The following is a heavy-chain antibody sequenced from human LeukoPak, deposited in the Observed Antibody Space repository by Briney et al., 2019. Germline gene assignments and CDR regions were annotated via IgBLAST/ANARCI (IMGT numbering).Heavy chain of an antibody. D-gene: IGHD3-22*01. J-gene: IGHJ4*02. CDR2: LHHSGST. V-gene: IGHV4-38-2*01. Sequence: PSETPSLTCAVSGYSITSTYWWGWIRQTPGRGLEWIGSLHHSGSTSYSPSLKSRVTISVDTSKNQFSLRLSSVTAADTAVYYCARVGGDDSTGHYSVDYWGQGTLVTVSS. CDR3: ARVGGDDSTGHYSVDY. CDR1: GYSITSTYW.